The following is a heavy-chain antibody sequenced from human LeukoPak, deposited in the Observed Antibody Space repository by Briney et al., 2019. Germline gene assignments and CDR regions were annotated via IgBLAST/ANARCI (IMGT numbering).Heavy chain of an antibody. D-gene: IGHD3-10*02. J-gene: IGHJ6*04. CDR3: AELGITMIGGV. CDR1: GFTFSSYE. V-gene: IGHV3-48*03. Sequence: GGSLRLSCAASGFTFSSYEMNWVRQAPGKGLGWVSYISSSGSTIYYADSVKGRFTISRDDAKNSLYLQMNSLRAEDTAVYYYAELGITMIGGVWGKGTTVTISS. CDR2: ISSSGSTI.